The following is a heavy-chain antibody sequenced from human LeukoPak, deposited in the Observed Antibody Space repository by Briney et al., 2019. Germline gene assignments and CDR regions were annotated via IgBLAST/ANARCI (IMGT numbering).Heavy chain of an antibody. V-gene: IGHV1-2*02. Sequence: ASVKVSCKASGYTFTGYYMHWVRQAPGQGLEWMGWINPNSGGTNYAQKFQGRVTMTRDTSISTAYMELSRLRSDDTAVYCCARVVTIFGVVTLFDYWGQGTLVTVSS. CDR2: INPNSGGT. CDR1: GYTFTGYY. D-gene: IGHD3-3*01. J-gene: IGHJ4*02. CDR3: ARVVTIFGVVTLFDY.